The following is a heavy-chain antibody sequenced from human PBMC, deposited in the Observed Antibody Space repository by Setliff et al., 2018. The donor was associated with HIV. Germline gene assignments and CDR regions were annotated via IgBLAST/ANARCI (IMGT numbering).Heavy chain of an antibody. CDR1: GGSIRTYY. CDR2: IFYSVNT. D-gene: IGHD3-3*01. CDR3: ARVGYYNFWSGYYKAEYFQH. J-gene: IGHJ1*01. V-gene: IGHV4-59*08. Sequence: SETLSLTCTVSGGSIRTYYWSWIRQPPGKGLEWIGYIFYSVNTNYNPSLKGRVTISVDTSKNQFSLKLSSVTAADTAVYYCARVGYYNFWSGYYKAEYFQHWGQGTLVTVSS.